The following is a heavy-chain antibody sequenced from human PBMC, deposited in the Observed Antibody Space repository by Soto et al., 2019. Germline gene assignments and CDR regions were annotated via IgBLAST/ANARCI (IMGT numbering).Heavy chain of an antibody. Sequence: GGSLRLSCAASGFTLTTYTMTWVRQAPGKGLEWVSSITTGGLYIYYADSVKGRFTVSRDDAKNSLYLQMNSLRAEDTAVYYCGSPTATKGYWGQGTLVTVSS. CDR3: GSPTATKGY. CDR1: GFTLTTYT. V-gene: IGHV3-21*01. J-gene: IGHJ4*02. CDR2: ITTGGLYI.